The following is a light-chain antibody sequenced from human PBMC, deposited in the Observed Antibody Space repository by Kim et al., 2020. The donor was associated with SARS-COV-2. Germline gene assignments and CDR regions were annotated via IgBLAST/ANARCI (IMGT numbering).Light chain of an antibody. CDR1: QEIKIY. CDR2: DAS. CDR3: QQFEDLPIT. V-gene: IGKV1-33*01. Sequence: SSIGDRVTITCQASQEIKIYLNWYQHKTGKAPKVLIYDASFLEAGVPSRFSGSGSGTHFTLTISSLQPEDFATYYCQQFEDLPITFGQGTRLEIK. J-gene: IGKJ5*01.